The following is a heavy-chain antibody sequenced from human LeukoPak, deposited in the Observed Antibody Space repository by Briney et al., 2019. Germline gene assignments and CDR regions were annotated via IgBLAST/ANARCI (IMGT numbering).Heavy chain of an antibody. D-gene: IGHD3-10*01. CDR3: ASAGSGSYYYSDY. CDR2: IYYSGNT. J-gene: IGHJ4*02. Sequence: PSETLSLTCTVSGGSISSYYWSWIRQPPGKGLEWIGYIYYSGNTNYNPSLKSRVTISVDTSKNQFSLKLSSVTAADTAVYYCASAGSGSYYYSDYWGQGTLVTVSS. CDR1: GGSISSYY. V-gene: IGHV4-59*08.